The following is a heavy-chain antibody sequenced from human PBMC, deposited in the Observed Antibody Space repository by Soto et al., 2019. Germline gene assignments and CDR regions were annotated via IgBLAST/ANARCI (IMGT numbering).Heavy chain of an antibody. V-gene: IGHV3-48*01. D-gene: IGHD2-15*01. CDR1: GFTFSSYS. Sequence: EVQLVESGGGLVQPGGSLRLSCAASGFTFSSYSMNWVRQAPGKGLEWVSYISSSSSTIYYADSVKGRFTISRDNAKNSLYLKMNSLRAEDTAVYYCARGKDCSGGSCYRVDYMDVWGKGTTVTVSS. J-gene: IGHJ6*03. CDR3: ARGKDCSGGSCYRVDYMDV. CDR2: ISSSSSTI.